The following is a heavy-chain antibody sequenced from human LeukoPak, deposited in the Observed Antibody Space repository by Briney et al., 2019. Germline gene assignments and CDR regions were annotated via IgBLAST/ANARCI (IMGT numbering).Heavy chain of an antibody. V-gene: IGHV4-39*01. CDR1: GGSISSSSYY. CDR2: IYYSGST. D-gene: IGHD5-18*01. J-gene: IGHJ4*02. CDR3: ARHPYSYGYVLNAHFDY. Sequence: TSETLSLTCTVSGGSISSSSYYWGWIRQPPGKGLEWIGSIYYSGSTYYNPSLKSRVTISVDTSKNQFSLKLSSVTAADTAVYYCARHPYSYGYVLNAHFDYWGQGTLVTVSS.